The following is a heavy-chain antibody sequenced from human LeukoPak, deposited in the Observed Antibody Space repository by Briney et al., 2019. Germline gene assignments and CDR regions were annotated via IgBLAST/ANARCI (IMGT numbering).Heavy chain of an antibody. Sequence: SETLSLTCTVSGGSISSYYWSWIRQPPGKGPEWIGYIYYSGSTYYNPSLKSRVTISVDTSKNQFSLKLSSVTAADTAVYYCARGSVRWPFDYWGQGTLVTVSS. CDR3: ARGSVRWPFDY. CDR1: GGSISSYY. J-gene: IGHJ4*02. V-gene: IGHV4-59*12. D-gene: IGHD4-17*01. CDR2: IYYSGST.